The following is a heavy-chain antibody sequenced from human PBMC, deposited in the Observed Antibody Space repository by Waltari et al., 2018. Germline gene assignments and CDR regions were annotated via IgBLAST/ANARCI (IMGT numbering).Heavy chain of an antibody. V-gene: IGHV3-33*01. CDR1: GFDLDNYG. Sequence: QVQLVESGGGVVQPRRSLRLSCAAYGFDLDNYGMHWVRQAPGKGLEWVAIIWFDGTTTYYADSVKGRFTISRDSSRNTVDLQMKSLRAEDTAVYYCARDDRSIAALQYWGQGTLVTVSS. CDR3: ARDDRSIAALQY. D-gene: IGHD6-6*01. CDR2: IWFDGTTT. J-gene: IGHJ4*02.